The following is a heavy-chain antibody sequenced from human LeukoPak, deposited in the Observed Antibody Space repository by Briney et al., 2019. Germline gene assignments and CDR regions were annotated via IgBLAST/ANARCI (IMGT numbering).Heavy chain of an antibody. D-gene: IGHD1-1*01. V-gene: IGHV3-64*02. CDR2: ISGDGGTI. CDR1: GFTLRPYA. CDR3: ARMATGAAGGALDV. Sequence: PGGSLRLSRAASGFTLRPYAMHWVRQAPGKGLECVASISGDGGTISYPDSVKGRFSISRDNSKNTVYLQMGRLRTEDTGVYYCARMATGAAGGALDVWGQGTTVIVS. J-gene: IGHJ6*02.